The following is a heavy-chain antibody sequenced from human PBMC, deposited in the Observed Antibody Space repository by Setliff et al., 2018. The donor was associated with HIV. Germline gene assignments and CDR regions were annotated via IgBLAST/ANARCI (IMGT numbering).Heavy chain of an antibody. CDR3: AGVLSSGYYDGP. Sequence: SETLSLTCTVSGASVNSHYWAWIRQPPGKGLEWIGSLYYSGNTNYNPSLKSRVTISADTSKNQFSLKLRSVTAADTAVSYCAGVLSSGYYDGPWGQGTLVTVSS. J-gene: IGHJ5*02. V-gene: IGHV4-59*02. CDR2: LYYSGNT. D-gene: IGHD3-22*01. CDR1: GASVNSHY.